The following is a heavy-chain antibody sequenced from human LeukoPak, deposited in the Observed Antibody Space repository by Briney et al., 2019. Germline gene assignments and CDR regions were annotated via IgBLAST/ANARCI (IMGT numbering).Heavy chain of an antibody. D-gene: IGHD3-3*01. J-gene: IGHJ6*03. V-gene: IGHV3-30*04. CDR2: ISPDGNNK. CDR3: ATGALPTGFLELIRPGKYFSNYMGA. Sequence: PGGSLRLSCAASGFTFNSYVMHWIRQAPGKGLEWLTLISPDGNNKDCADSVKGRFTVSRDNSNNTLYLQMTSLTTEDTAMYYCATGALPTGFLELIRPGKYFSNYMGAWGKGTMVIVSS. CDR1: GFTFNSYV.